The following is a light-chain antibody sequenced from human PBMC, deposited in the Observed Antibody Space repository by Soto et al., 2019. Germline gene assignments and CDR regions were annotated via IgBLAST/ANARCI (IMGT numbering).Light chain of an antibody. Sequence: QSVLTQPPSVSGAPGQRVTFSCTGSTSNIGAPYDVHWYQHLPGTAPKLLIYGDNNRPSGVPDRFSGSKSGTSASLAITRLQAEDESDYYCQSYDISLHHYVFGTGTKVTVL. J-gene: IGLJ1*01. CDR1: TSNIGAPYD. CDR2: GDN. CDR3: QSYDISLHHYV. V-gene: IGLV1-40*01.